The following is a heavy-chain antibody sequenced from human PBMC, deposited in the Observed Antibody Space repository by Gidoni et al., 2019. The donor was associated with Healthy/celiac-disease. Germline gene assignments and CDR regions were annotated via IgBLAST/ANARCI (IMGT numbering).Heavy chain of an antibody. Sequence: QVQLVQSGAEVKKPGSSVKVSCKASGGTFRSYAISWVRQAPGQGLEWMGGIIPIFGTANCAQKFQGRVTITADESTSTAYMELSSLRSEDTAVYYCARVYGDLGNYYYYGMDVCGQGTTVTVSS. D-gene: IGHD4-17*01. V-gene: IGHV1-69*01. CDR1: GGTFRSYA. CDR2: IIPIFGTA. CDR3: ARVYGDLGNYYYYGMDV. J-gene: IGHJ6*02.